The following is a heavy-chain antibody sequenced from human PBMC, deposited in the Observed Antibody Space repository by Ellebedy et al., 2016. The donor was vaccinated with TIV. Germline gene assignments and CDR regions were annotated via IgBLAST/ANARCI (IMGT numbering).Heavy chain of an antibody. CDR1: GFTFSNYA. V-gene: IGHV3-23*01. CDR3: AKDRDGYSYGYVGDYFDY. D-gene: IGHD5-18*01. Sequence: GESLKISCAASGFTFSNYAMSWVRQAPGKGLEWVSAIVGTSATTYYADSVKGRFTVSRDNSKNTLYLQMNSLRAEDTAVYYCAKDRDGYSYGYVGDYFDYWGQGTLVTVSS. CDR2: IVGTSATT. J-gene: IGHJ4*02.